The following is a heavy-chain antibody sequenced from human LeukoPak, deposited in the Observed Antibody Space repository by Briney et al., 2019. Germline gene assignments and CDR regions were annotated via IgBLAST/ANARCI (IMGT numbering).Heavy chain of an antibody. J-gene: IGHJ4*02. CDR3: ARVGAY. CDR2: ISNSGHNI. V-gene: IGHV3-48*04. CDR1: GFTFSDYT. Sequence: GGSLRLSCAASGFTFSDYTMNWVRQAPGKGLEWVSYISNSGHNIYYADSVKGRFTISRDNAKNSLYLQMTSLRAEDTAVYYCARVGAYWGQGTLVTVSS. D-gene: IGHD1-26*01.